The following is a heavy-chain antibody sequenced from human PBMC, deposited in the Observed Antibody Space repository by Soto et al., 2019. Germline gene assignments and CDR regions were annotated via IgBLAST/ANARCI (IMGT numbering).Heavy chain of an antibody. D-gene: IGHD2-15*01. CDR1: GFIFKNYA. V-gene: IGHV3-30*04. CDR3: TNSSGGSSSVGMDY. CDR2: ITRDGYNK. Sequence: GGSLRLSCAGSGFIFKNYALNWVRQAPGKGLEWVASITRDGYNKYYADSVKGRFTISRDNSRDTLSLQMTALTIEDSSVYYCTNSSGGSSSVGMDYWGQGTRVTVSS. J-gene: IGHJ4*02.